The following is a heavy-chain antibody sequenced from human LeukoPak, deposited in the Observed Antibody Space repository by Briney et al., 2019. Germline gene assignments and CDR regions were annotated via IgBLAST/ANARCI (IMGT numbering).Heavy chain of an antibody. D-gene: IGHD3-22*01. CDR1: GGSISSYY. J-gene: IGHJ5*02. V-gene: IGHV4-59*08. Sequence: SETLSLTCTVSGGSISSYYWSWIRQPPGRGLEWIGYIYYSGSTNYNPSLKSRVTISVDTSKNQFSLKLSSVTAADTAVYYCARQDYYDSSGYYHWGQGTLVTVSS. CDR3: ARQDYYDSSGYYH. CDR2: IYYSGST.